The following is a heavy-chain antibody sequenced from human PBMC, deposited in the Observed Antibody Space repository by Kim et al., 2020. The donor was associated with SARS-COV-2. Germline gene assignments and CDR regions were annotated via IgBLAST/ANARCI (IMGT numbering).Heavy chain of an antibody. Sequence: GGSLRLSCAASGFTFDDYAMHWVRQAPGKGLEWVSGISWNSGSIGYADSVKGRFTISRDNAKNSLYLQMNSLRAEDTALYYCDKENYDILTGYYPNNWFDPGGQGTLVSVSS. D-gene: IGHD3-9*01. V-gene: IGHV3-9*01. CDR2: ISWNSGSI. J-gene: IGHJ5*01. CDR1: GFTFDDYA. CDR3: DKENYDILTGYYPNNWFDP.